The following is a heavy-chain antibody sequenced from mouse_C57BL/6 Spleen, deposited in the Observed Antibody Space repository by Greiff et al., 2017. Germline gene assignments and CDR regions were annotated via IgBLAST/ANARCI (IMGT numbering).Heavy chain of an antibody. CDR1: GYTFTSYW. CDR2: IDPSDSYT. CDR3: SYGNFFDY. J-gene: IGHJ2*01. Sequence: QVQLQQSGAELVMPGASVKLSCKASGYTFTSYWMHWVKQRPGQGLEWIGEIDPSDSYTNYNQKFKGKSTLTVDKSSSTAYMQLSSLTSEDSAVYYCSYGNFFDYWGQGTTLTVSS. V-gene: IGHV1-69*01. D-gene: IGHD2-1*01.